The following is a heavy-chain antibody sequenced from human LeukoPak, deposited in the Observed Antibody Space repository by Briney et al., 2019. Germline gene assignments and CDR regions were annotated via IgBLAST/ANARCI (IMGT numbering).Heavy chain of an antibody. J-gene: IGHJ4*02. CDR3: TTGTFGVVIIGNDY. CDR1: GFTFSSYA. Sequence: PGGSLRLSCAASGFTFSSYAMSWVRQAPGKGLEWVSAISGSGGSTYYADSVKGRFTISRDNSKNTLYLQMNSLKTEDTAVYYCTTGTFGVVIIGNDYWGQGTLVTVSS. V-gene: IGHV3-23*01. CDR2: ISGSGGST. D-gene: IGHD3-3*01.